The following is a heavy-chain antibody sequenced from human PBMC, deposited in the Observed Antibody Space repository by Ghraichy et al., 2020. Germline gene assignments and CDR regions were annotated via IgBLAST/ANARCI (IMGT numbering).Heavy chain of an antibody. Sequence: SATLSLTCTVSGGSISSSSYYWGWIRQPPGKGLEWIGSIYYSGSTYYNPSLKSRVTISVDTSKNQFSLKLSSVTAADTAVYYCAAPMVRGVIHAFDIWGQGTMVTVSS. CDR3: AAPMVRGVIHAFDI. CDR1: GGSISSSSYY. J-gene: IGHJ3*02. V-gene: IGHV4-39*01. D-gene: IGHD3-10*01. CDR2: IYYSGST.